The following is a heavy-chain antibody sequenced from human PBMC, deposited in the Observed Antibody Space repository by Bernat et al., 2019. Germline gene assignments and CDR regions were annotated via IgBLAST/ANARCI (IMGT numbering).Heavy chain of an antibody. CDR3: VRRRGLDV. V-gene: IGHV3-7*03. J-gene: IGHJ6*02. CDR1: GFTLSDYW. CDR2: MKEDGNEK. Sequence: EVQVVESGGGLVQPGGSLRLSCALSGFTLSDYWMSWVRQAPGKGLEWVANMKEDGNEKYYVDCVKGRFTISRDIAKNSLYLQMNSLRVEDTAVYYCVRRRGLDVWGQGTTVTVSS. D-gene: IGHD3-10*01.